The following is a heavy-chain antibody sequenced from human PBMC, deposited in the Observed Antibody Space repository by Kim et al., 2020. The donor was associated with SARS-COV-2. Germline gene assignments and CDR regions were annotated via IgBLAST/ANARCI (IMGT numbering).Heavy chain of an antibody. D-gene: IGHD2-8*02. CDR2: IYPGDSDT. J-gene: IGHJ2*01. CDR3: ARRWSSLWHFDL. V-gene: IGHV5-51*01. CDR1: GYTFSDYW. Sequence: GESLKISCQGSGYTFSDYWIGWVRQMPGKGLEWVGNIYPGDSDTRYSPSFQGLVTISADKSISTAYLQWSSLKSSDTAMYYCARRWSSLWHFDLWGRGTLVIVSS.